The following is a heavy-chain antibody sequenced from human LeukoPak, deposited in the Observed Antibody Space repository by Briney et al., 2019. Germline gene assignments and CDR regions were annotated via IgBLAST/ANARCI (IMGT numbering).Heavy chain of an antibody. J-gene: IGHJ3*02. D-gene: IGHD3-22*01. CDR1: GGSISSGSYY. V-gene: IGHV4-61*02. Sequence: PSQTLSLTCTVSGGSISSGSYYWRWLRQPAGRGLEWIGRIYTSGSTYYNPSLKSRVTISVDTSKNQFSLKLSSVTAADTAVYYCARDGISYYDTLDAFDIWGQGTMVTVSS. CDR2: IYTSGST. CDR3: ARDGISYYDTLDAFDI.